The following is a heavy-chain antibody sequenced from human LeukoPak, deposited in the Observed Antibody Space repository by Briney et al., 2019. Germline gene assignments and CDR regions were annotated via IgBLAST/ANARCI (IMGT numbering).Heavy chain of an antibody. V-gene: IGHV4-34*01. CDR1: GFTFSSYG. Sequence: LRLSCAASGFTFSSYGMHWVRQPPGKGLEWIGEINHSGSTNYNPSLKSRVTISDTSKNQFSLKLSSVTAADTAVYYCARGTKVVPANYWGQGTLVTVSS. CDR3: ARGTKVVPANY. J-gene: IGHJ4*02. CDR2: INHSGST. D-gene: IGHD2-2*01.